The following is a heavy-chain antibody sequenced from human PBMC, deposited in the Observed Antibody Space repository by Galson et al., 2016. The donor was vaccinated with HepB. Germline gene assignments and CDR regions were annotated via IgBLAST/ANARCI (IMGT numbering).Heavy chain of an antibody. CDR3: ARTFSYNWNYAVSNWFDP. Sequence: SETLSLTCTVSGGSISSTSYYWGWIRQPPGKGLEWIGNIYYSGGTYYNPSLKSRVTISVDTSKNQFSLRLSSVTAADTAVYYCARTFSYNWNYAVSNWFDPWGQGTLVTVSS. CDR1: GGSISSTSYY. CDR2: IYYSGGT. D-gene: IGHD1-7*01. J-gene: IGHJ5*02. V-gene: IGHV4-39*01.